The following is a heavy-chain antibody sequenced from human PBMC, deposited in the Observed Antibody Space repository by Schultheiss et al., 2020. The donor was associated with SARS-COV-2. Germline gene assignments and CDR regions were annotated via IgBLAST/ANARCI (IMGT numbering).Heavy chain of an antibody. CDR3: AREKQLWINEVMDY. CDR1: GFRFSGYG. V-gene: IGHV3-30*03. CDR2: ISYDGSNK. Sequence: GESLKISCAASGFRFSGYGMHWVRQAPGKGLEWVAVISYDGSNKYYADSVKGRFTISRDNSKNTLYLQMNSLRAEDTAVYYCAREKQLWINEVMDYWGQGTLVTVSS. D-gene: IGHD5-18*01. J-gene: IGHJ4*02.